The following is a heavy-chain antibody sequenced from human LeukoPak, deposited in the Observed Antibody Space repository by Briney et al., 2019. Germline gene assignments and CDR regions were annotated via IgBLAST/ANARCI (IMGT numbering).Heavy chain of an antibody. V-gene: IGHV3-33*01. J-gene: IGHJ4*02. Sequence: GRSLRLSCTASGSTFSSFGMHWVRQAPGKGLEWVAVIRYDGSNKYYADSVKGRFTISRDNSKNTLYLQMNSLRADDTAVYYRARIGSGSYYPDYWGQGTLVTVSS. CDR3: ARIGSGSYYPDY. CDR2: IRYDGSNK. CDR1: GSTFSSFG. D-gene: IGHD3-10*01.